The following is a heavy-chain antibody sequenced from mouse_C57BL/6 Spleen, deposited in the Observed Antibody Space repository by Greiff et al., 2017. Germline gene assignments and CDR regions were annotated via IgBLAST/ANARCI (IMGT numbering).Heavy chain of an antibody. CDR3: ARRVYDGYAAGFAY. V-gene: IGHV1-81*01. J-gene: IGHJ3*01. CDR1: GYTFTSYG. Sequence: QVQLQQSGAELARPGASVKLSCKASGYTFTSYGISWVKQRPGQGLEWIGEIYPRSGNTYYNEKFKGKATLTADKSSSTVYMELRSLTSEDSAVYFCARRVYDGYAAGFAYWRQGTLVTVSA. D-gene: IGHD2-3*01. CDR2: IYPRSGNT.